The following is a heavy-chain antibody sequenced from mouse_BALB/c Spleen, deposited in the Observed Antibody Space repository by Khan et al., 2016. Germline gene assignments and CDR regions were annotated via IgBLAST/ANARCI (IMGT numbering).Heavy chain of an antibody. J-gene: IGHJ2*01. D-gene: IGHD2-14*01. Sequence: QIQLVQSGPELKKPGETVKISCKASGYTFTNYGMNWVKQAPGKGLKWMGWINTYTGEPTYADDFKGRFAFSLETSASTAYLQINILKNEDMATYFCAQMSGYEGFDYWGQGTTLTVSS. CDR3: AQMSGYEGFDY. CDR1: GYTFTNYG. V-gene: IGHV9-1*02. CDR2: INTYTGEP.